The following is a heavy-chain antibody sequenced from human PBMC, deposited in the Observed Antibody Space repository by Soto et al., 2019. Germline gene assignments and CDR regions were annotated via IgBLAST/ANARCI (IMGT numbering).Heavy chain of an antibody. D-gene: IGHD6-19*01. CDR1: GFTFSTYS. V-gene: IGHV3-48*01. J-gene: IGHJ4*02. CDR3: TRAARGIIVAIDY. Sequence: GGSLRLSCAASGFTFSTYSMNWVRQAPGKGLEWISYITKSSRTIYYADSVKGRFTISRDNAKNSLYLQMNSLRSEDTAVYYCTRAARGIIVAIDYWGQGTLVNVSS. CDR2: ITKSSRTI.